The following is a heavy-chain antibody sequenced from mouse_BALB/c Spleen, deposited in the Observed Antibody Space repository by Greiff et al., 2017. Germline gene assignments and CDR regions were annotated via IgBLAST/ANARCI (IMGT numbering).Heavy chain of an antibody. V-gene: IGHV5-17*02. CDR2: ISSGSSTI. J-gene: IGHJ3*01. CDR3: AREGGHGWFAY. CDR1: GFTFSSFG. Sequence: EVQGVESGGGLVQPGGSRKLSCAASGFTFSSFGMHWVRQAPEKGLEWVAYISSGSSTIYYADTVKGRFTISRDNPKNTLFLQMTSLRSEDTAMYYCAREGGHGWFAYWGQGTLVTVSA.